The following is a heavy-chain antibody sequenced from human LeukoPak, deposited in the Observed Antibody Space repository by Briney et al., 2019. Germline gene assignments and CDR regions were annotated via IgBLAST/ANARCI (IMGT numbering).Heavy chain of an antibody. CDR1: GGSFSGYY. CDR3: ARGETAGTRFYY. D-gene: IGHD1-7*01. V-gene: IGHV4-34*01. Sequence: SETLSLTCAVYGGSFSGYYRSWIRQPPGKGLEWIGEIYHSGSTNYNPSLKSRVTISVDTSKNQFSLKLSPVTAADTAVYYCARGETAGTRFYYWGQGTLVTVSS. CDR2: IYHSGST. J-gene: IGHJ4*02.